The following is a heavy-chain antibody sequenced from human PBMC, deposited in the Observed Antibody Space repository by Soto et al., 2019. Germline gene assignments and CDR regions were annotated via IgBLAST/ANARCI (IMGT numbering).Heavy chain of an antibody. CDR1: GGSISSSSYY. V-gene: IGHV4-39*01. D-gene: IGHD2-8*01. CDR2: IYYSGST. Sequence: QLQLQESGPGLVKPSETLSLTCTVSGGSISSSSYYWGWIRQPPGKGLEWIGSIYYSGSTYYNPSLKSRVTISVDTSKNQSSLKLSSVTAADTAVYYCAETTRYCTNGVCYGWFDPWGQGTLVTVSS. J-gene: IGHJ5*02. CDR3: AETTRYCTNGVCYGWFDP.